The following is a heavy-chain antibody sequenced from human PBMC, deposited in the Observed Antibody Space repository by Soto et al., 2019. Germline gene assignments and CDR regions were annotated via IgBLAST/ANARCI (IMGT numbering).Heavy chain of an antibody. CDR1: GGSISSYY. CDR3: ARDSSGYSYGYESGMDV. V-gene: IGHV4-59*01. J-gene: IGHJ6*02. CDR2: IYYSGST. D-gene: IGHD5-18*01. Sequence: SETLSLTCTVSGGSISSYYWSWIRQPPGKGLEWFGYIYYSGSTNYNPSLKSRVTISVDTSKNLFSLKLSSVTAADTAVYYCARDSSGYSYGYESGMDVWGQGSPGHRLL.